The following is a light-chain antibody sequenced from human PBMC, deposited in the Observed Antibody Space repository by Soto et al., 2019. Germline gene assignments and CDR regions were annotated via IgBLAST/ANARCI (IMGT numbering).Light chain of an antibody. Sequence: EIVLTQSPGTLSLSPGERATLSCRASQSVSSNYLAWYQQKPGQAPRLLIYDASSRATGIPDRFSGSGSGTDFTLTISRREPEDFAVYYCQQYGSSPWTFGQGTKVEIK. J-gene: IGKJ1*01. CDR1: QSVSSNY. V-gene: IGKV3-20*01. CDR3: QQYGSSPWT. CDR2: DAS.